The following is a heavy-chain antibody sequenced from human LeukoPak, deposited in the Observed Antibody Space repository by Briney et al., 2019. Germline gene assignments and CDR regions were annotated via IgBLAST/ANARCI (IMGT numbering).Heavy chain of an antibody. J-gene: IGHJ1*01. CDR2: MTPNSGNT. D-gene: IGHD6-19*01. CDR3: TRGGPVAGTHKYFQH. CDR1: GYTFTTYD. V-gene: IGHV1-8*03. Sequence: ASVKVSCKASGYTFTTYDINWVRQAIGQGLEWMGWMTPNSGNTGYAQKFQGRVTITRNTSISTAYMELSSLRSEDTAVYYCTRGGPVAGTHKYFQHWGQGTLVTVSS.